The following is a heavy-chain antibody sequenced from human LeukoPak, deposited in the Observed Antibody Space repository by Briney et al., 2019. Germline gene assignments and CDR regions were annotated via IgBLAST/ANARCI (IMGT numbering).Heavy chain of an antibody. Sequence: GGSLRLSCAASGFTVSSNYMSWVRQAPGKGLEWVTVMSYDGSEKYYAESVKGRFTISRDNSKNTVYLQMSSLRAEDTAVYYCAKGKPGIAAAGTSPEFDYWGQGTLVTVSS. D-gene: IGHD6-13*01. CDR2: MSYDGSEK. J-gene: IGHJ4*02. V-gene: IGHV3-30*18. CDR1: GFTVSSNY. CDR3: AKGKPGIAAAGTSPEFDY.